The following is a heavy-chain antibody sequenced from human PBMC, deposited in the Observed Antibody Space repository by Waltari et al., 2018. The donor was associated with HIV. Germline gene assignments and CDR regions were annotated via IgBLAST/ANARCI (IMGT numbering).Heavy chain of an antibody. Sequence: QVQLHQWGAGLLKPSETLSLTCAVYGGSFSGYYWSWVRPPPGKGLGWVGEIKHSGNPNCNPARKGRVTISVDTSKSQFSLKVNSVTAADTALYFCARVGTGWDGSFHYYGMDVWGQGTAVAVSS. V-gene: IGHV4-34*01. CDR3: ARVGTGWDGSFHYYGMDV. CDR2: IKHSGNP. D-gene: IGHD6-19*01. CDR1: GGSFSGYY. J-gene: IGHJ6*02.